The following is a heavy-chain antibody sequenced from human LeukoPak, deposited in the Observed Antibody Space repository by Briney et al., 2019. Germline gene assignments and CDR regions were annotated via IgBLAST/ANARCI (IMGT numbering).Heavy chain of an antibody. CDR2: ISSSGSTI. Sequence: GSLRLSCAASGFTFSSYEMHWVRQAPGKGLEWVSYISSSGSTIYYADSVKGRFTISRDNAKNSLYLQMNSLRAEDTAVYYCAELGITMIGGVWGKGTTVTISS. J-gene: IGHJ6*04. CDR3: AELGITMIGGV. V-gene: IGHV3-48*03. CDR1: GFTFSSYE. D-gene: IGHD3-10*02.